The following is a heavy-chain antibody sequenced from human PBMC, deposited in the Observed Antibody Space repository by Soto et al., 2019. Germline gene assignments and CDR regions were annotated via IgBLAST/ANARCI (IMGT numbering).Heavy chain of an antibody. Sequence: ASVKVSCKASGYTFTNYAIHWVRQAPGQRLEWMGWINTGNGNTKYSQKFQGRVTITSDTSASTAYMDLSSLGSEDTAVYYCARDVRLGYSYGYQHWGQGTLVTVSS. CDR1: GYTFTNYA. CDR2: INTGNGNT. J-gene: IGHJ1*01. D-gene: IGHD5-18*01. V-gene: IGHV1-3*04. CDR3: ARDVRLGYSYGYQH.